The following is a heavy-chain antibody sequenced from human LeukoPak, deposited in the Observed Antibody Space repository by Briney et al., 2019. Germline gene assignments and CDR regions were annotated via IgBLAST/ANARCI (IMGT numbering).Heavy chain of an antibody. D-gene: IGHD4-17*01. J-gene: IGHJ3*02. CDR1: GFTFSSYW. Sequence: GGSLRLSCAASGFTFSSYWMHWVRQAPGKGLVWVSRINSDGSSTSYADSVKGRFTISRDNAKNSLYLQMNSLRAEDTALYYCAKDIGFGDPDAFDIWGQGTMVTVSS. V-gene: IGHV3-74*01. CDR3: AKDIGFGDPDAFDI. CDR2: INSDGSST.